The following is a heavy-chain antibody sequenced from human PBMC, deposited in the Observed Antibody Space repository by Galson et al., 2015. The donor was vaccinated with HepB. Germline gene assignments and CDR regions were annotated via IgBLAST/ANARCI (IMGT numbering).Heavy chain of an antibody. CDR1: GFTFSSYY. D-gene: IGHD2-2*02. CDR3: ARGYTNTWYYFDY. Sequence: SLRLSCAASGFTFSSYYMNWVRQAPGKGLEWVSCISGTSSTIYYSDSVKGRFTISRDNAKDSPHLQMSSLRDEDTAVYYCARGYTNTWYYFDYWGQGTLVTVSS. J-gene: IGHJ4*02. CDR2: ISGTSSTI. V-gene: IGHV3-48*02.